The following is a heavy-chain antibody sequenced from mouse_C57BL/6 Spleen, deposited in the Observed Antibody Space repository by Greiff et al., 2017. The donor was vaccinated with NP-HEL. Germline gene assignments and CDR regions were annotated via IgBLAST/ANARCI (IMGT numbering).Heavy chain of an antibody. D-gene: IGHD2-3*01. Sequence: QVQLQQSGAELVRPGTSVKMSCKASGYTFTNYWIGWAKQRPGHGLEWIGDIYPGGGYTNYNEKFKGKATLTADKSSSTAYMQFSSLTSEDSAIYYGARSDDGYPYAYWGQGTLVTVSA. CDR1: GYTFTNYW. CDR2: IYPGGGYT. V-gene: IGHV1-63*01. J-gene: IGHJ3*01. CDR3: ARSDDGYPYAY.